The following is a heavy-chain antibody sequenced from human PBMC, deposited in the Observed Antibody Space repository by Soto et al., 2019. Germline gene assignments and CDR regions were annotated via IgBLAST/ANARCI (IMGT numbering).Heavy chain of an antibody. CDR3: ARMFRSSSGPFFDY. CDR2: THYSGST. J-gene: IGHJ4*02. V-gene: IGHV4-61*01. D-gene: IGHD6-19*01. Sequence: PSETLSLTCTVSGGCINSGSYYWSWIRQPPGKGLELIGYTHYSGSTNYNPSLKSRVTISVDTSKNQFSLKLSSVSAADTAVYYCARMFRSSSGPFFDYWGQGNLVTASS. CDR1: GGCINSGSYY.